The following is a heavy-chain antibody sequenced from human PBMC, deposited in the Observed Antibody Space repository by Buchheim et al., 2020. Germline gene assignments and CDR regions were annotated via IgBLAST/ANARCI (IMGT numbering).Heavy chain of an antibody. J-gene: IGHJ4*02. V-gene: IGHV3-66*02. CDR1: GFTDNYNY. CDR2: IYSDGNT. Sequence: EVQLVESGGGLVQPGGSLRLSCAASGFTDNYNYMTWVRQAPGQGLECVSTIYSDGNTYYAESVKDRFTLSSDFSKHTLYLQMNRLRSDDTAVYYCARASPGRGYFENWGQGTL. CDR3: ARASPGRGYFEN.